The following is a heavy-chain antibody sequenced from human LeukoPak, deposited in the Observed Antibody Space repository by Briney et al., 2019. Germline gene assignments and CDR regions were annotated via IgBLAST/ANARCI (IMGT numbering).Heavy chain of an antibody. Sequence: SETLTLTCTVSGGSISSSSFYWGRIPQPPGMGLEWIGSINCSGRTHYNSSLKRRVIISVDTSKNQFSRMLSSVTAADTAVYYCARREGPPKNFEFCGERALVTVSS. V-gene: IGHV4-39*01. CDR3: ARREGPPKNFEF. CDR1: GGSISSSSFY. CDR2: INCSGRT. J-gene: IGHJ4*02.